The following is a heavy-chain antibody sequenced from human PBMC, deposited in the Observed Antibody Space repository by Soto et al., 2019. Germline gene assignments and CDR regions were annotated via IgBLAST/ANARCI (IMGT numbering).Heavy chain of an antibody. J-gene: IGHJ4*02. CDR3: MKDGVTNE. CDR1: GFTFSNYA. D-gene: IGHD2-8*01. V-gene: IGHV3-23*01. Sequence: EVQLLESGGGLVQPGGSLTLSCAASGFTFSNYAMTWVRQAPGKGLEWVSSISNSGDRIFYADSVKGRFTISRDNAESTLYLQINSLSAEDTARFYCMKDGVTNEWGQGTLVTVSS. CDR2: ISNSGDRI.